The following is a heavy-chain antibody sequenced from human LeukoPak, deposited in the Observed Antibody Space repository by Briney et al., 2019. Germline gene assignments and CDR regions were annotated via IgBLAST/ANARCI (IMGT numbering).Heavy chain of an antibody. J-gene: IGHJ4*02. D-gene: IGHD5-12*01. CDR2: ISSSSSTI. Sequence: GGSLRLSCAASGFTFSSYSMNWVRQAPGKGLEWVSYISSSSSTIYYADSVKGRFTISRDNAKNSLYLQMNNLRPEDTAVYYCARDSGGYDYWGQGTLVTVSS. CDR3: ARDSGGYDY. CDR1: GFTFSSYS. V-gene: IGHV3-48*01.